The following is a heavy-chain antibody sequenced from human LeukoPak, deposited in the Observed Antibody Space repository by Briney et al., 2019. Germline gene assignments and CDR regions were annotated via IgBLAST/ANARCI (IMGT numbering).Heavy chain of an antibody. D-gene: IGHD6-19*01. CDR3: ARASGWYSPKDY. CDR2: INPNSGGT. CDR1: GYTLTDQY. J-gene: IGHJ4*02. V-gene: IGHV1-2*02. Sequence: VASVKVSCKASGYTLTDQYMHWVRQAPGQGLEWMGWINPNSGGTNYAQKFQGRVTMTRDTSISTAYMELSRLTSDDTAVYYCARASGWYSPKDYWGQGTLVTVSS.